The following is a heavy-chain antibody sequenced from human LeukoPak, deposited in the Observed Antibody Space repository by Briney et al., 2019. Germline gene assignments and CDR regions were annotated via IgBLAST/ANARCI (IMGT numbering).Heavy chain of an antibody. CDR2: IIPIFGTA. V-gene: IGHV1-69*05. Sequence: SVKVSCKASGGTFSSYAISWVRQAPGQGLEWMGGIIPIFGTANYAQKFQGRVTITTDESTSTAYMELSSLRSEDTAVYYCARHGIAAAATDYWGQGTLVTVSS. J-gene: IGHJ4*02. CDR1: GGTFSSYA. CDR3: ARHGIAAAATDY. D-gene: IGHD6-13*01.